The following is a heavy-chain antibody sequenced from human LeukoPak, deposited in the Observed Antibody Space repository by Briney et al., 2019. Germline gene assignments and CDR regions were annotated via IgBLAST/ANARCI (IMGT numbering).Heavy chain of an antibody. J-gene: IGHJ4*02. V-gene: IGHV3-30*04. CDR3: ARDGEAMVYFDY. D-gene: IGHD5-18*01. Sequence: GGSLRLSCAASGFTFSSYAMHWVRQAPGKGLEWVAVISYDGSNKYYADSVKGRFTISRDNSKNTLYLQMSSLRAEDTAVYYCARDGEAMVYFDYWGQGTLVTVSS. CDR1: GFTFSSYA. CDR2: ISYDGSNK.